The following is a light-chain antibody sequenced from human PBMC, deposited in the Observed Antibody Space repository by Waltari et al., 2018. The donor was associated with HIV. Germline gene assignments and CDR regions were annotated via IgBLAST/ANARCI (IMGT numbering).Light chain of an antibody. CDR1: QTSSNNY. V-gene: IGKV3D-20*01. Sequence: IVLTQFPATLSLSPGERATLSCGASQTSSNNYLAWYQQKPGLPPRLVIYDASNRAGGIPDRFGGSGSGTDFTLTINRLEPDDFAVYYCQQYASSPWTFGQGTKLEVK. J-gene: IGKJ2*02. CDR3: QQYASSPWT. CDR2: DAS.